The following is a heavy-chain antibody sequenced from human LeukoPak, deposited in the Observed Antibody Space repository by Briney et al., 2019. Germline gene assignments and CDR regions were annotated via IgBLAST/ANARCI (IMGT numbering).Heavy chain of an antibody. D-gene: IGHD2-2*01. V-gene: IGHV1-69*05. CDR1: GGTFSIYA. CDR2: IITIFGTA. J-gene: IGHJ6*03. Sequence: SVKLSCTSSGGTFSIYAISWVRHAHGQGIELMGGIITIFGTANYSQKFQGRVPITTDESTSTAYMALSSLRSEDTAVYYCARDRCSSTSCRGYMDVWGKGTTVTVSS. CDR3: ARDRCSSTSCRGYMDV.